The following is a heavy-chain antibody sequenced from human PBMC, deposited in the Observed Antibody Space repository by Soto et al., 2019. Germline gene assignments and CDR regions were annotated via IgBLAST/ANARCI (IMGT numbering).Heavy chain of an antibody. D-gene: IGHD3-16*01. CDR1: GFTFSTFW. CDR2: IKEDGSEK. CDR3: AVGGHIDC. V-gene: IGHV3-7*03. Sequence: GGALRLSCGASGFTFSTFWMSWVRQAPGKGLEWVANIKEDGSEKNYVDSVKGRFTISRDNAKNSLYLQMSSLRAEDTAVYYCAVGGHIDCFGQGTLVTVSS. J-gene: IGHJ4*02.